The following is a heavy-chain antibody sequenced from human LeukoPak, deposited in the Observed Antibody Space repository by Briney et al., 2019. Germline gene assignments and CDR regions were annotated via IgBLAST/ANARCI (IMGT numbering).Heavy chain of an antibody. V-gene: IGHV4-38-2*02. Sequence: SETLSLTCTVSGGSISSAYYWGWIRQPPGKGLEWIGSIYHSGKTYYNSSLKSRVTISVDTSKNQFSLKLSSVTAADTAVYYCARVLRGGLEYFDYWGQGTLVTVSS. CDR2: IYHSGKT. J-gene: IGHJ4*02. CDR3: ARVLRGGLEYFDY. CDR1: GGSISSAYY.